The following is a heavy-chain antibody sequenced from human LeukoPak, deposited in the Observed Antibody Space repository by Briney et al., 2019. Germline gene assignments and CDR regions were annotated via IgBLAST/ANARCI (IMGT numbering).Heavy chain of an antibody. D-gene: IGHD3-3*01. V-gene: IGHV1-18*01. J-gene: IGHJ5*02. CDR3: ARDSAASYYDFWSGYYTWFDL. Sequence: ASVKVSCKASGYTFTSYGISWVRQAPGQGLVWMGWISAYNGNTNYAQKLQGRVTMTTDTSTSTAYMELRSLRSDDTAVYYCARDSAASYYDFWSGYYTWFDLWGQGTLVTVSS. CDR1: GYTFTSYG. CDR2: ISAYNGNT.